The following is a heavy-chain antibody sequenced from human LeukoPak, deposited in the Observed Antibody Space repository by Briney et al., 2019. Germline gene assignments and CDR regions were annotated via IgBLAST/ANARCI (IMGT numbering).Heavy chain of an antibody. J-gene: IGHJ3*02. Sequence: GGSLRLSCAASGFTFSSYDMHWVRQATGKGLEWVSAIGTAGDTYYPGSVKGRFTISRENAKNSLYLQMNSLRAGDTAVYYCARGSAVNDAFDIWGQGTMVTVSS. CDR3: ARGSAVNDAFDI. CDR1: GFTFSSYD. V-gene: IGHV3-13*01. CDR2: IGTAGDT.